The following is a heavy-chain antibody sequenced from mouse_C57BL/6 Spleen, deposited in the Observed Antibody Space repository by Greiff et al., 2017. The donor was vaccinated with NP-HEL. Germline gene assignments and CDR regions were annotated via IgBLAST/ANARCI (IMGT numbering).Heavy chain of an antibody. Sequence: VQLQQSGAELVRPGASVTLSCKASGYTFTDYEMHWVKQTPVHGLEWIGAIDPETGGTAYNQKFKGKAILTADKSSSTAYMELRSLTSEDSAVYYCTRVMVTSWFAYWGQGTLVTVSA. V-gene: IGHV1-15*01. J-gene: IGHJ3*01. CDR3: TRVMVTSWFAY. CDR1: GYTFTDYE. D-gene: IGHD2-2*01. CDR2: IDPETGGT.